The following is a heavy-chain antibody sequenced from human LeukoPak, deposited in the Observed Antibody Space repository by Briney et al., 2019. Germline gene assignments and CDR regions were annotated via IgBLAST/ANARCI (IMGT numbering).Heavy chain of an antibody. CDR3: ARDLRVGGSSGWYAFDV. CDR2: LYHRGST. CDR1: GGSISSYY. V-gene: IGHV4-59*01. Sequence: PSETLSLTCTVSGGSISSYYWSWIRQPPGKGLEWIGYLYHRGSTTYNPSLKSRVTISIDTSKNQFSLKLSSVTAADTAVYYCARDLRVGGSSGWYAFDVWGQGTMVTVSS. D-gene: IGHD6-19*01. J-gene: IGHJ3*01.